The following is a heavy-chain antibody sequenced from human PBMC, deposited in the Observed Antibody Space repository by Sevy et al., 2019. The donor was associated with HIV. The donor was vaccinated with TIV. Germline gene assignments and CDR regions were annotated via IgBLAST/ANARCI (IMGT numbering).Heavy chain of an antibody. CDR2: IKADGSDK. J-gene: IGHJ4*02. Sequence: GGSLRLSCAASGLTFSANWMNWVRQAPGKGLEWVANIKADGSDKHYVDSVEGRFTISRDNAKNLLFLQMNSLRVEDTAFYYCAHETFGRFESWGQGTLVTVSS. CDR3: AHETFGRFES. CDR1: GLTFSANW. V-gene: IGHV3-7*01. D-gene: IGHD3-16*01.